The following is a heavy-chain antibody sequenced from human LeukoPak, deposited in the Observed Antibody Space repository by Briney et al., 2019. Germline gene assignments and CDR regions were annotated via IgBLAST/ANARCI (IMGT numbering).Heavy chain of an antibody. D-gene: IGHD6-13*01. V-gene: IGHV4-31*03. CDR1: GGSISSGGYY. J-gene: IGHJ4*02. CDR2: IYYSGST. CDR3: ARAGVGSSWAIDY. Sequence: SETLSLTCTVSGGSISSGGYYWSWIRQHPGKGLEWIGYIYYSGSTYYNPSLKSRVTISVDTSKNQFSLKLSSVTAADTAVYYCARAGVGSSWAIDYWGQGTLVTVSS.